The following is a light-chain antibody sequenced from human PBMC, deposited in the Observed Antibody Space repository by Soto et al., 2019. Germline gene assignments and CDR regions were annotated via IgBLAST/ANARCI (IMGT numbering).Light chain of an antibody. CDR1: QTIFSW. CDR3: QQYNSYPYI. J-gene: IGKJ2*01. V-gene: IGKV1-5*03. CDR2: KAS. Sequence: IQMTQSPSTLSASVGDRVSITCRASQTIFSWLAWYQQKPGKAPNLLIYKASSLESGVPSMYRGSGSGTEFTLTIRGLQPDDFAAYYCQQYNSYPYIFGQGTKLEIK.